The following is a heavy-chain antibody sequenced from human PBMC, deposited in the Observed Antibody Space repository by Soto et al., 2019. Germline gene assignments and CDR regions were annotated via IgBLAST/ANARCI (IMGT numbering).Heavy chain of an antibody. D-gene: IGHD1-26*01. V-gene: IGHV1-8*01. CDR1: GYTFTSYD. Sequence: XSVKVSCKASGYTFTSYDINWVRQATGQGLEWMGWMNPNSGNTGYAQKFQGRVTMTRNTSISTAYMELSSLRSEDTAVYYCARGTVGATYYYYGMDVWGQGNTVTVSS. CDR3: ARGTVGATYYYYGMDV. CDR2: MNPNSGNT. J-gene: IGHJ6*02.